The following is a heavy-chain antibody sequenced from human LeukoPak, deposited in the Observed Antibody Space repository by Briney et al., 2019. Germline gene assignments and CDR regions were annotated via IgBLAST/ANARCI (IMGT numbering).Heavy chain of an antibody. CDR3: ARGHYGVFSTWDY. CDR1: GFTFSSYA. J-gene: IGHJ4*02. CDR2: ISYDGSNK. V-gene: IGHV3-30-3*01. D-gene: IGHD4-17*01. Sequence: QPGRSLRLSCAASGFTFSSYAMHWVRQAPGKGLEWVAVISYDGSNKYYADSVKGRFTISRDNSKNTLYLQMNSLRAEDTAVYYCARGHYGVFSTWDYWGQGTLVTVSS.